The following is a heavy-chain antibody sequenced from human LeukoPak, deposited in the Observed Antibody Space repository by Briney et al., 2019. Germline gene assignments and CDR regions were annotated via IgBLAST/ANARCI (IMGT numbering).Heavy chain of an antibody. V-gene: IGHV4-4*07. J-gene: IGHJ4*02. Sequence: PSETLSLTCTVSGGSISSYYWSWIRQPAGKGLEWIGRIYTSGSTNYNPPLKSRVTMSVDPSKNQFSLKLSSVTAADTAVYYCARGSRYFDPFDYWGQGTLVTVSS. CDR1: GGSISSYY. CDR2: IYTSGST. CDR3: ARGSRYFDPFDY. D-gene: IGHD3-9*01.